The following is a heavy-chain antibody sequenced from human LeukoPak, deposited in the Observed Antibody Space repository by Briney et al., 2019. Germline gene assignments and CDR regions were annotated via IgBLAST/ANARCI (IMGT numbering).Heavy chain of an antibody. CDR1: GFTFSSYE. CDR3: AKVFVTGMSYLHH. J-gene: IGHJ1*01. Sequence: GGSLRLSCAASGFTFSSYEMNWVRQAPGKGLEWVSYISSSGSTIYYADSVKGRFTISRDNSKSTLYLQMNSLRAEDTAVYYCAKVFVTGMSYLHHWGQGTLVTVSS. V-gene: IGHV3-48*03. D-gene: IGHD2-21*02. CDR2: ISSSGSTI.